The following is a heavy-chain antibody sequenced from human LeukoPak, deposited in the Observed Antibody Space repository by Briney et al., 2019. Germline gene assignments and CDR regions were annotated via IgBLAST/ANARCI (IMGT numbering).Heavy chain of an antibody. Sequence: GSLRLSCVGSGFTFGEYGMHWVRQVPGKGLEWVSHITWDGGSTDYAGSVKGRFTISRDNSKNSLYLQMNSLGADDTALYYCAKDIPIGHGSGWPESWGQGTLVTVSS. D-gene: IGHD6-19*01. J-gene: IGHJ5*02. V-gene: IGHV3-43D*03. CDR3: AKDIPIGHGSGWPES. CDR2: ITWDGGST. CDR1: GFTFGEYG.